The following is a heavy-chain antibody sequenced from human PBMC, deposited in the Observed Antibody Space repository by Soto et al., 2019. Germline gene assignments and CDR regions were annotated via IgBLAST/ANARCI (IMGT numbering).Heavy chain of an antibody. D-gene: IGHD1-26*01. CDR1: GYTFTSYY. J-gene: IGHJ6*03. Sequence: ASVKVSCKASGYTFTSYYMHWVRQAPGQGLEWMGIINPSGGSTSYAQKFQGRVTMTRDTSTSTVYMELSSLRSEDTAVYYCARDGSNHRYYYYYMYVWGKGTTVTVSS. CDR2: INPSGGST. V-gene: IGHV1-46*03. CDR3: ARDGSNHRYYYYYMYV.